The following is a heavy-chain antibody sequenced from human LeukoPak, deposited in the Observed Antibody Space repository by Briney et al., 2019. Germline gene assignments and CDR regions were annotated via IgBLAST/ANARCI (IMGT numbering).Heavy chain of an antibody. D-gene: IGHD2-15*01. J-gene: IGHJ4*02. CDR2: IIGGGSST. Sequence: GGSLRLSCAASGFTFSTFAMTWVRQAPGKGLEWVTAIIGGGSSTYYADSVKDRFTISRDNSKNTLYLQMNSLRADDTAVYHCAKARYCSGGSCYDYFDYWGQGTLVTVSS. CDR1: GFTFSTFA. CDR3: AKARYCSGGSCYDYFDY. V-gene: IGHV3-23*01.